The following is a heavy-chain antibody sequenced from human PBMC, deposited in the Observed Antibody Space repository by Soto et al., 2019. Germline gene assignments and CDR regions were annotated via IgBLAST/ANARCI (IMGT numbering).Heavy chain of an antibody. CDR3: ARYHSSSWYGFRDDYYYMDV. Sequence: GASVKVSCKASGYTFTSYGISWVRQAPGQGLEWMGWISAYNGNTNYAQKLQGRVTMTTDTSTSTAYMELRSLRSDDTAVYYCARYHSSSWYGFRDDYYYMDVWGKGTTVTVSS. D-gene: IGHD6-13*01. CDR2: ISAYNGNT. V-gene: IGHV1-18*01. CDR1: GYTFTSYG. J-gene: IGHJ6*03.